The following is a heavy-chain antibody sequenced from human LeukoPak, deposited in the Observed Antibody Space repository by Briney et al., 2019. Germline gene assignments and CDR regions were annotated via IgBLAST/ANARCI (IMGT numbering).Heavy chain of an antibody. J-gene: IGHJ6*03. CDR2: IYNSWTT. Sequence: SETLSLTCTVSGDSVSSGSNYWSWIRQPAGTGLEWIGRIYNSWTTNYNPSLKSRVTISVDTSKNQFSLKLSSVTAADTAVYYCARVLTIFGVAYYMDVWGKGTTVTVSS. CDR3: ARVLTIFGVAYYMDV. V-gene: IGHV4-61*02. D-gene: IGHD3-3*01. CDR1: GDSVSSGSNY.